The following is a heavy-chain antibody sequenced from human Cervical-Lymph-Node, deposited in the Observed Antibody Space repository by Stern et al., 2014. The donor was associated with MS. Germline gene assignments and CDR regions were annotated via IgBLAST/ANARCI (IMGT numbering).Heavy chain of an antibody. V-gene: IGHV1-58*02. CDR2: IGVGSGNT. CDR3: VRGGSADYTQYGMDV. D-gene: IGHD2-15*01. CDR1: GFTFSEAA. J-gene: IGHJ6*02. Sequence: QLVESGPEVKRPGTSVKVSCKASGFTFSEAAMQWVRQARGQCPEWIGWIGVGSGNTNYAQRFQGRVTITTDMATSTVYMELRSLSSEDTAIYYCVRGGSADYTQYGMDVWGQGTTVAVAS.